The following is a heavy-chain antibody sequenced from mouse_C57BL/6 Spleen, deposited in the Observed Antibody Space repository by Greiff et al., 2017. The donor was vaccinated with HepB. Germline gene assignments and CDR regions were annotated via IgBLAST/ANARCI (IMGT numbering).Heavy chain of an antibody. CDR1: GYTFTSYG. CDR2: IYPRSGNT. V-gene: IGHV1-81*01. J-gene: IGHJ1*03. Sequence: QVHVKQSGAELARPGASVKLSCKASGYTFTSYGISWVKQRTGQGLEWIGEIYPRSGNTYYNEKFKGKATLTADKSSSTAYMELRSLTSEDSAVYFCAITTVVDWYFDVWGTGTTVTVSS. D-gene: IGHD1-1*01. CDR3: AITTVVDWYFDV.